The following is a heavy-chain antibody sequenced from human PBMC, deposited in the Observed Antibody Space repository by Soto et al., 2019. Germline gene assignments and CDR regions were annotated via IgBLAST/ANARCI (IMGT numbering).Heavy chain of an antibody. CDR1: GFTFSNYW. Sequence: GGSLRLSCAASGFTFSNYWMHWVRQTPGMGLVRVSRINSDGTSTTYADSVKGRFTISRDNAKNSLYLQMNSLRAEDTAVYYCARDPSAAFDYWGQGTLVTVSS. CDR3: ARDPSAAFDY. CDR2: INSDGTST. D-gene: IGHD6-13*01. J-gene: IGHJ4*02. V-gene: IGHV3-74*01.